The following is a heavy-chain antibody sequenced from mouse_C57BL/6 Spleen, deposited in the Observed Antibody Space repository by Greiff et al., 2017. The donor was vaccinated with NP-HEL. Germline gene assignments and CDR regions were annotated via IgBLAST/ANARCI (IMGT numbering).Heavy chain of an antibody. J-gene: IGHJ2*01. Sequence: EVKLMESGGGLVKPGGSLKLSCAASGFTFSDYGMHWVRQAPEKGLEWVAYISSGSSTIYYADTVKGRFTISRDNAKNTLFLQMTSLRSEDTAMYYCARGFSTTVVDYGGQGTTLTVSS. CDR1: GFTFSDYG. D-gene: IGHD1-1*01. CDR2: ISSGSSTI. V-gene: IGHV5-17*01. CDR3: ARGFSTTVVDY.